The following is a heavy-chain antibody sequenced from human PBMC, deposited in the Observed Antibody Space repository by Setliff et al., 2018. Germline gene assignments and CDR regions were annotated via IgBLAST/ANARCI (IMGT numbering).Heavy chain of an antibody. D-gene: IGHD3-10*01. CDR1: GYPFTSYG. CDR3: ARHGSSGKFDASDI. Sequence: GASVKVSCKASGYPFTSYGVNWVRQAPGQGLEWMGRIATYNDDTYYPRKFQGRVTMTTDTSTSTAYMELRSLTSDDTAVYYCARHGSSGKFDASDIWGQGTMVTVSS. V-gene: IGHV1-18*04. J-gene: IGHJ3*02. CDR2: IATYNDDT.